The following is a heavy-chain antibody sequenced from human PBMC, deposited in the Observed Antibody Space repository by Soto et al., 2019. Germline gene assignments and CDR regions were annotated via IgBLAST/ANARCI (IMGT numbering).Heavy chain of an antibody. CDR2: IYYSGST. Sequence: SETLSLTCTVSGGSISSYYWSWIRQPPGKGLEWIGYIYYSGSTNYNPSLKSRVTISVDTSKNQFSLKLSSVTAADTAVYYCARDLRPGIAAAGPDYYYYYYMDVWGKGTTVTVSS. CDR1: GGSISSYY. V-gene: IGHV4-59*01. D-gene: IGHD6-13*01. CDR3: ARDLRPGIAAAGPDYYYYYYMDV. J-gene: IGHJ6*03.